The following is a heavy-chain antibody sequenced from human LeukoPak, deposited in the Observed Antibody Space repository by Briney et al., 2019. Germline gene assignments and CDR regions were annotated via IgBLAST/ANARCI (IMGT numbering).Heavy chain of an antibody. CDR2: ISHSGSS. CDR3: ARSANAFDI. J-gene: IGHJ3*02. Sequence: PSETLSLTCAVSGGSVSGYYRSWIRQPPGKGLEWIGKISHSGSSNYKPSLKSRVTISVDTSTNQFSLRLYSVTAADTAVYYCARSANAFDIWGQGTMVTVSS. CDR1: GGSVSGYY. V-gene: IGHV4-34*01.